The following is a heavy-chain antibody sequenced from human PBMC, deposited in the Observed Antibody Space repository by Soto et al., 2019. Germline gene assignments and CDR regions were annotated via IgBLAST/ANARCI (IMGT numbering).Heavy chain of an antibody. CDR3: ARHLSTTTAPLPFVS. D-gene: IGHD1-1*01. Sequence: SETLSLTCTVSGGSISSYYWSWIRQPPGKGLEWIAYIYYSGSTEYNPSLKSRVTISVDTSKNQFSLKLSSVTAADTAVYYCARHLSTTTAPLPFVSWGQGTLVTVSS. J-gene: IGHJ4*02. CDR1: GGSISSYY. CDR2: IYYSGST. V-gene: IGHV4-59*08.